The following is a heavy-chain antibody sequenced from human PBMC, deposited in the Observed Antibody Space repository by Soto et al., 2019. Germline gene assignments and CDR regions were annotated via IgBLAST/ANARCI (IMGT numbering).Heavy chain of an antibody. D-gene: IGHD3-9*01. CDR2: INAGNGDT. CDR3: ARNNYDILTGYYRFDP. V-gene: IGHV1-3*01. J-gene: IGHJ5*02. Sequence: ASVKVSCKASGYTFTDYAICWVCQAPGQSLEWMGWINAGNGDTKYSQRFQGRVTITRDTSATTADMELSSLTSEDTAVYYCARNNYDILTGYYRFDPWGQGTLVTVSS. CDR1: GYTFTDYA.